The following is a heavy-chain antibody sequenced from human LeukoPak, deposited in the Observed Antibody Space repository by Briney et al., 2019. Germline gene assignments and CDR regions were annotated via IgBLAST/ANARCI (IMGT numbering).Heavy chain of an antibody. J-gene: IGHJ2*01. V-gene: IGHV3-30*04. CDR3: AKNNDYGGSYWYFDL. D-gene: IGHD4-23*01. CDR2: ISYDETNK. CDR1: GFTFSSYA. Sequence: PGGSLRLSCAASGFTFSSYAMHWVRQASGKGLEWVAVISYDETNKYYEDSVKGRFTTSRDSSKNTLYLQMSSLRDEDTAVYYCAKNNDYGGSYWYFDLWGRGTLVTVSS.